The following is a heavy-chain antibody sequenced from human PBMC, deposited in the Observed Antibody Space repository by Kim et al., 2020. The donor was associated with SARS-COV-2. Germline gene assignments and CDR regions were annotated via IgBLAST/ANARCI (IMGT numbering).Heavy chain of an antibody. D-gene: IGHD5-12*01. Sequence: SETLSLTCAVYGGSFSGYYWSWIRQPPGKGLEWIGEINHSGSTNYNPSLKSRVTISVDTSKNQFSLKLSSVTAADTAVYYCARGRVEGLRSIGFDYWGQGTLVTVSS. CDR2: INHSGST. CDR1: GGSFSGYY. CDR3: ARGRVEGLRSIGFDY. J-gene: IGHJ4*02. V-gene: IGHV4-34*01.